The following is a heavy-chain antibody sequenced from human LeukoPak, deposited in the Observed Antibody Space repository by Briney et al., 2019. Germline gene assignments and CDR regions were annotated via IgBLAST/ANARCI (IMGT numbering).Heavy chain of an antibody. J-gene: IGHJ5*02. CDR1: GGTFNNSA. CDR3: ARDVHGDYGSGWFDP. D-gene: IGHD4-17*01. Sequence: SVKVSCKTSGGTFNNSAISWVRQAPGQGLELLGGIMPLFGTAGYAQKFQGRVTITKDESTRTVYLELTSLTSDDTAVYYCARDVHGDYGSGWFDPWGQGTLVSVSS. CDR2: IMPLFGTA. V-gene: IGHV1-69*05.